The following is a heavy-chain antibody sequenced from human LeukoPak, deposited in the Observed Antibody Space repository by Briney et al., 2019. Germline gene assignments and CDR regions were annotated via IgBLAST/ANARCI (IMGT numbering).Heavy chain of an antibody. CDR1: GFTFSDYN. D-gene: IGHD5-18*01. CDR3: VRDSLVGYGHRYFDC. Sequence: GGSLRLSCAASGFTFSDYNVRWIRHAPGKGLERVSSISRSGSTKYYADSVKGRFTISRDNAKNSLYLQMNSLRVENTAVYYCVRDSLVGYGHRYFDCWGQGTLVTVSS. V-gene: IGHV3-11*04. J-gene: IGHJ4*02. CDR2: ISRSGSTK.